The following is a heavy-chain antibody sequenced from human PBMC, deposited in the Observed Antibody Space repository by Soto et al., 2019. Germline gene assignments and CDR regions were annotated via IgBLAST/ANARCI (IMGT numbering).Heavy chain of an antibody. V-gene: IGHV3-30-3*01. CDR3: ARDGPIAAAGNNWFDP. Sequence: QVQLVESGGDVVQPGRSLRLSCTASGFTFSTYTMHWVRQSPGNGLEWLAFISDDGDNRYYAESVRGRFTISRDNSKNRLYLQTASLSPEDTAVYYCARDGPIAAAGNNWFDPWGQGTLVTVSS. D-gene: IGHD6-13*01. J-gene: IGHJ5*02. CDR2: ISDDGDNR. CDR1: GFTFSTYT.